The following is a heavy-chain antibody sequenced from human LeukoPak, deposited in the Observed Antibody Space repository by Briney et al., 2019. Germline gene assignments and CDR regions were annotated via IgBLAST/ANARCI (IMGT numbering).Heavy chain of an antibody. D-gene: IGHD6-19*01. J-gene: IGHJ4*02. Sequence: GGSLRLSCAASGFTFSTYGMHWVRQAPGKGLEWMAIISYDGSNKYYADSVKGRFTISRDNSENTLYLQMNSLSAEDTAVYYCARHSSPGIAVAGSSFDYWGQGTLVTVSS. CDR2: ISYDGSNK. CDR3: ARHSSPGIAVAGSSFDY. CDR1: GFTFSTYG. V-gene: IGHV3-30*03.